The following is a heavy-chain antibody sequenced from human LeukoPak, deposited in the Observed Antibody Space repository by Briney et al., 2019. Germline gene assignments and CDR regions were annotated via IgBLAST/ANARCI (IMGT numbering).Heavy chain of an antibody. V-gene: IGHV1-8*01. J-gene: IGHJ4*02. D-gene: IGHD4-23*01. CDR1: GYTFTNYD. CDR3: ARGDSKYGGTDY. Sequence: ASVKVSCKASGYTFTNYDINWVRQATGQGLEWMGYMNPNNDNIGYAQKFQGRVTMTRDTSISTVFMELSNLRSEDTAVYYCARGDSKYGGTDYWGQGTLVTVSS. CDR2: MNPNNDNI.